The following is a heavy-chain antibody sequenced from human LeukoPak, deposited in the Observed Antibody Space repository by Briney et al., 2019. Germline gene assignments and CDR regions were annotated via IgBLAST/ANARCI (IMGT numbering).Heavy chain of an antibody. CDR1: GGSISTSSYY. CDR3: ARGPVRILWFRESLYYFDY. V-gene: IGHV4-39*01. D-gene: IGHD3-10*01. Sequence: PSETLSLTCTVSGGSISTSSYYWGWIRQPPGKGLEWIGRIYHTGSTNYDPSLKSRVTISVDTSKNQFSLKLSSVTAADTAVYYCARGPVRILWFRESLYYFDYWGQGTLVTVSS. J-gene: IGHJ4*02. CDR2: IYHTGST.